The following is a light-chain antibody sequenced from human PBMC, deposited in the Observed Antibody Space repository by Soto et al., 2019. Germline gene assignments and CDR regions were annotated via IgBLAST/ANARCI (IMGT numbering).Light chain of an antibody. CDR1: QSVSKNS. CDR3: RQYGSSPPA. V-gene: IGKV3-20*01. Sequence: EIVLTQSPGTPSLSPGERATLSCRASQSVSKNSLAWSQQKPGQAPRLLLSGASNRATGIHDRFSGTGSGIDFSLTVDRLEPADRAVYFFRQYGSSPPAFGGGTTVASK. CDR2: GAS. J-gene: IGKJ4*01.